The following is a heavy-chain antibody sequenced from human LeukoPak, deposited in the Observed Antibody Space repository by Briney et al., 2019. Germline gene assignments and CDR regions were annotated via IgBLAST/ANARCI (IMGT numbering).Heavy chain of an antibody. CDR1: GGSISSSTHY. V-gene: IGHV4-39*02. Sequence: SETLSLTCNVSGGSISSSTHYWGWIRQPPGKGLEWIRSIYNSGSTYYNPSLKSRVTIAVDTSKNQFSLKLSSVTAADTAVYYCARDSWVLSPAEYIQHWGQGTLVTVSS. J-gene: IGHJ1*01. CDR3: ARDSWVLSPAEYIQH. CDR2: IYNSGST. D-gene: IGHD2-8*01.